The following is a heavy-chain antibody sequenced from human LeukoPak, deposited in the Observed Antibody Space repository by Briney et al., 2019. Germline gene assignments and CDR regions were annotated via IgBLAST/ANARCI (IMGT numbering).Heavy chain of an antibody. CDR1: GFTFSNAW. CDR2: IKSKTDGGRT. CDR3: ATEWQYKVLHFDY. D-gene: IGHD2-2*01. Sequence: GGSLRLSCVVSGFTFSNAWMTWVRQAPGKGLEWVGRIKSKTDGGRTDYAAPVKGRFTISGEDSKNTMYLQMNNLKTEDSAVYYCATEWQYKVLHFDYWGQGALVTVSS. J-gene: IGHJ4*02. V-gene: IGHV3-15*01.